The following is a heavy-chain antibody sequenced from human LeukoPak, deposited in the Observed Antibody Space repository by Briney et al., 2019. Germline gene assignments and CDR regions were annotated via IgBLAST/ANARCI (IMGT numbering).Heavy chain of an antibody. J-gene: IGHJ4*02. V-gene: IGHV3-30-3*01. CDR1: GFTFSSYA. CDR2: ISYDGSNK. D-gene: IGHD4-23*01. Sequence: PGRSLRLSCAASGFTFSSYAMHWVRQAPGKGLEWVAVISYDGSNKYYADSVKGRFTISRDNSKNTLYLQMNSLRAEDTAVYYCARLGHNGGNGSLGGGWGQGTLVTVSS. CDR3: ARLGHNGGNGSLGGG.